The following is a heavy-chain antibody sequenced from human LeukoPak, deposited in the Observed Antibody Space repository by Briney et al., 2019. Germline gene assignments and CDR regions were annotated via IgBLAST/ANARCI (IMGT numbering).Heavy chain of an antibody. D-gene: IGHD5-12*01. J-gene: IGHJ4*02. CDR2: INPNSGGT. Sequence: GASVKVSCKASGYTFTSYDINWVRQATGQGLEWMGRINPNSGGTNYAQKFQGRVTMTRDTSISTAYMELSRLRSDDTAVYYCAREYSGYDYPRYFDYWGQGTLVTVSS. V-gene: IGHV1-2*06. CDR3: AREYSGYDYPRYFDY. CDR1: GYTFTSYD.